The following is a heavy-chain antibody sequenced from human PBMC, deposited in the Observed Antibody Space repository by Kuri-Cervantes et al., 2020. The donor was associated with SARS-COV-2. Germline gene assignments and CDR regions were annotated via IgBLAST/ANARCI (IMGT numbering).Heavy chain of an antibody. CDR1: GGSFSGYY. CDR2: INHSGST. Sequence: SETLSLTCAVYGGSFSGYYWSWIHQPPGKGLEWIGEINHSGSTNYNPSLKSRVTISVDTSKNQFSLKLSSVTAADTAVYYCARGWYPVGATILYYFDYWGQGTLVTVSS. J-gene: IGHJ4*02. CDR3: ARGWYPVGATILYYFDY. D-gene: IGHD1-26*01. V-gene: IGHV4-34*01.